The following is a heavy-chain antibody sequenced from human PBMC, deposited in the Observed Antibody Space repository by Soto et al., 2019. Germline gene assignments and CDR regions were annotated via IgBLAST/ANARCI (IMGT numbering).Heavy chain of an antibody. CDR2: IWYDGSNK. J-gene: IGHJ6*04. Sequence: WSLRLSCSASGFTFSSYGMHWVRQAPGKGLEWVAVIWYDGSNKYYADSVKGRFTISRDNSKNTLYLQMNSLRAENTAVYYCARVGASLWVYYYYGMDVWGKGTTVTVSS. D-gene: IGHD3-16*01. CDR1: GFTFSSYG. V-gene: IGHV3-33*01. CDR3: ARVGASLWVYYYYGMDV.